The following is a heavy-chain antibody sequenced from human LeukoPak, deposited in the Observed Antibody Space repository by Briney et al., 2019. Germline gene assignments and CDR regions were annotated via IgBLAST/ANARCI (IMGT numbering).Heavy chain of an antibody. Sequence: PSETLSLTCAVYGGSFSGYYWSWIRQPPGKGLEWIGEINHSGSTNYNPSLKSRVTISVDTSKNQFSLKLSSVAAADTAVYYCARSPYDYVWGSYRSSWFDPWGQEPWSPSPQ. CDR1: GGSFSGYY. V-gene: IGHV4-34*01. J-gene: IGHJ5*02. CDR2: INHSGST. CDR3: ARSPYDYVWGSYRSSWFDP. D-gene: IGHD3-16*02.